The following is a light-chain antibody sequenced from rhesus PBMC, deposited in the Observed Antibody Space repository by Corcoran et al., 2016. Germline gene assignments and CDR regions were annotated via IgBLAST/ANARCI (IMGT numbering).Light chain of an antibody. Sequence: DIQMTQSPSSLSASVGDRVTITCRAMQGISNWLAWYQQKPGKAPTPLIYRASNLETGVPSRFSGSRSGTVFTLTIRSLQPEAIATYYCQQHDNSPWTFGQGTKVEIK. CDR3: QQHDNSPWT. V-gene: IGKV1-69*01. CDR2: RAS. CDR1: QGISNW. J-gene: IGKJ1*01.